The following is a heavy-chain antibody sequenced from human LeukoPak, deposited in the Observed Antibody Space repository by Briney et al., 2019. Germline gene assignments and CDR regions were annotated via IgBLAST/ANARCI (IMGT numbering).Heavy chain of an antibody. CDR2: IIPIFGTA. D-gene: IGHD2-2*01. V-gene: IGHV1-69*01. J-gene: IGHJ5*02. CDR1: GGTFSSYA. Sequence: SVKVSCKASGGTFSSYAISWVRQAPGQGLEWMGGIIPIFGTANYAQKFQGRVTITADESTSTAYMELSSLRSEDTAVYYCARRLGCSSTSCPPNWFDPWGQGTLVTVSS. CDR3: ARRLGCSSTSCPPNWFDP.